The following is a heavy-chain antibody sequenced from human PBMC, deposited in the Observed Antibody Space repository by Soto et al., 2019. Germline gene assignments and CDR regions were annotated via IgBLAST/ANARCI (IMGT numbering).Heavy chain of an antibody. J-gene: IGHJ6*02. Sequence: GGSLRLSCAASGFTFSSYAMSWVRQAPGKGLEWVSAISGSGGSTYYADSVKGRFTISRDNSKKTLYLQMNSLRAEDTAVYYCAKDQGYYGSGSYYISLYYYYGMDVWGQGTTVTVSS. CDR2: ISGSGGST. CDR3: AKDQGYYGSGSYYISLYYYYGMDV. V-gene: IGHV3-23*01. CDR1: GFTFSSYA. D-gene: IGHD3-10*01.